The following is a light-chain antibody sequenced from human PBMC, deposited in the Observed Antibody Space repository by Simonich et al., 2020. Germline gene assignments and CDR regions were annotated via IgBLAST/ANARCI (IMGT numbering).Light chain of an antibody. CDR1: SSDGGWYNS. Sequence: QSALTQPASVAGSPGQSITIFCTGTSSDGGWYNSVSWYQQHPGKAPKLMIYDDSSHPSGDSHRFSGSKSGNTASLTISGLQAEDEAEYYCRSYTRSSTLVFGGGTKLTVL. CDR2: DDS. J-gene: IGLJ2*01. V-gene: IGLV2-14*01. CDR3: RSYTRSSTLV.